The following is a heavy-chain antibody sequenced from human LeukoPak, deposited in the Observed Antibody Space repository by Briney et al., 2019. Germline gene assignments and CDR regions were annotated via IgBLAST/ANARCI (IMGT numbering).Heavy chain of an antibody. Sequence: GGSLGLSCAASGLTFSSYEMNWVRQAPGKGLEWVSYISSSGSTIYYADSVKGRFTISRDNAKNSLYLQMNSLRAEDTAVYYCAREEDGYDSSGYFCDWGQGTLVTVSS. V-gene: IGHV3-48*03. CDR3: AREEDGYDSSGYFCD. CDR2: ISSSGSTI. J-gene: IGHJ4*02. D-gene: IGHD3-22*01. CDR1: GLTFSSYE.